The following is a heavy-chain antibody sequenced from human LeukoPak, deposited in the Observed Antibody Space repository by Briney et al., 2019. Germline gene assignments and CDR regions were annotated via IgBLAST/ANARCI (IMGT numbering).Heavy chain of an antibody. Sequence: ASVKVSCKASGYTFTSYSISWVRQAPGQGLEWMGWISAYNGNTNYAQKLQGRVTMTTDTSTSTAYMELRSLRSDDTAVYYCARAGGTIAVAGNFDYWGQGTLFTVSS. J-gene: IGHJ4*02. CDR3: ARAGGTIAVAGNFDY. CDR1: GYTFTSYS. V-gene: IGHV1-18*01. CDR2: ISAYNGNT. D-gene: IGHD6-19*01.